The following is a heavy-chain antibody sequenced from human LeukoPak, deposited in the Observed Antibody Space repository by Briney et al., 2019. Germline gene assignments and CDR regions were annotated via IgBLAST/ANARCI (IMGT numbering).Heavy chain of an antibody. CDR1: GYTFTGYY. CDR2: INPNSGGT. J-gene: IGHJ4*02. CDR3: ATTGVTIFGVGYFDY. Sequence: ASVKVSCKASGYTFTGYYMHWVRQAPGRGLEWMGWINPNSGGTNYAQKFQGRVTMTRDTSISTAYMELSRLRSDDTAVYYCATTGVTIFGVGYFDYWGQGTLVTVSS. V-gene: IGHV1-2*02. D-gene: IGHD3-3*01.